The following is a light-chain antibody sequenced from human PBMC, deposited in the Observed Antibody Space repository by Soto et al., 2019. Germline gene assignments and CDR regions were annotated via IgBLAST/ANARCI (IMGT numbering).Light chain of an antibody. V-gene: IGKV3-20*01. J-gene: IGKJ2*01. Sequence: EIVLTQSPGTLSLSPGERATLSCRASQIVRSNYLAWYQQKPGQAPRLLIYGASSRATGIPDRFSGSGSGTDFTLTISRLEPEDFAVYYCQQYDTSPHATYTFGQGTKLEI. CDR3: QQYDTSPHATYT. CDR1: QIVRSNY. CDR2: GAS.